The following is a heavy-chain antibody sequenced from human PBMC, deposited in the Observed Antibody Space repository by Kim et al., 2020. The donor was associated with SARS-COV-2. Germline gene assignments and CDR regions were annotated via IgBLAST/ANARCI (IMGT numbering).Heavy chain of an antibody. CDR3: ARQEGLETYYYGSGSYLDWFDP. V-gene: IGHV4-39*01. CDR2: IYYSGST. Sequence: SETLSLTCTVSGGSISSSSYYWGWIRQPPGKGLEWIGSIYYSGSTYYNPSLKSRVTISVDTSKNQFSLKLSSVTAADTAVYYCARQEGLETYYYGSGSYLDWFDPWGQGTLVTVSS. D-gene: IGHD3-10*01. J-gene: IGHJ5*02. CDR1: GGSISSSSYY.